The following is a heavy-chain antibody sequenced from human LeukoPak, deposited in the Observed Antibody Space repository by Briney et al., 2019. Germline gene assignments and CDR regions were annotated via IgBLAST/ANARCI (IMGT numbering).Heavy chain of an antibody. Sequence: PGGSLRLFYAASGFTFSNAWMSWVRQAPGKGREWGGRIKSKTDGGTTDYAAPVKGRFTISRDDSKNTLYLQMNSLKTEDTAVYSCTQRLIVGATTDYFDYWGQGTLVTVSS. CDR2: IKSKTDGGTT. CDR3: TQRLIVGATTDYFDY. J-gene: IGHJ4*02. CDR1: GFTFSNAW. D-gene: IGHD1-26*01. V-gene: IGHV3-15*01.